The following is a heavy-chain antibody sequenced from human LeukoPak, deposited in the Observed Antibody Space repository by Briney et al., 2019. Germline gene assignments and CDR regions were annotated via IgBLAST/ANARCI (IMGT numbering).Heavy chain of an antibody. V-gene: IGHV4-59*01. D-gene: IGHD5-24*01. Sequence: ASETLSLTCTVSGGSISSYYWSWIRQPPGKGLEWIGYIYYSGSTNYNPSLKSRVTISVDTSKNQFSLKLSSVTAADTAVYYCARQRWLQIGGFDYWGQGTLVTVSS. CDR3: ARQRWLQIGGFDY. CDR1: GGSISSYY. J-gene: IGHJ4*02. CDR2: IYYSGST.